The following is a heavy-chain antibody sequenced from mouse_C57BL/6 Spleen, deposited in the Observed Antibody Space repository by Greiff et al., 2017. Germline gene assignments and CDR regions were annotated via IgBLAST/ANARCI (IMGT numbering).Heavy chain of an antibody. CDR1: GYTFTSYW. CDR3: ARFDYDARGYAMDY. D-gene: IGHD2-4*01. J-gene: IGHJ4*01. V-gene: IGHV1-52*01. Sequence: QVQLQQPGAELVRPGSSVKLSCKASGYTFTSYWMHWVKQRPIQGLEWIGNIDPSDSETHYNQKFKDKATLTVDKSSSTAYMQLSSLTSEDSAVYYCARFDYDARGYAMDYWGQGTSVTVSS. CDR2: IDPSDSET.